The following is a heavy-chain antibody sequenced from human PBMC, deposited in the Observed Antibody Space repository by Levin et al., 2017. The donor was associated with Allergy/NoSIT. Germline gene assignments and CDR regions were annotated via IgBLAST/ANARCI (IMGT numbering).Heavy chain of an antibody. CDR1: GFTFSSYG. CDR2: ISYDGSNK. CDR3: AKDECSSTSCYEGNFQH. J-gene: IGHJ1*01. Sequence: GGSLRLSCAASGFTFSSYGMHWVRQAPGKGLEWVAVISYDGSNKYYADSVKGRFTISRDNSKNTLYLQMNSLRAEDTAVYYCAKDECSSTSCYEGNFQHWGQGTLVTVSS. D-gene: IGHD2-2*01. V-gene: IGHV3-30*18.